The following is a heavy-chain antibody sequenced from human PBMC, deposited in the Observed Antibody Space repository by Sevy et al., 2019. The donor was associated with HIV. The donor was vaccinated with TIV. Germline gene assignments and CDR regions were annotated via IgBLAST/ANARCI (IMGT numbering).Heavy chain of an antibody. Sequence: SQTLSLTCAISGDSVSSNSAAWNWIRQSPSRGLEWLGRTYYRSKWYNDYAVSVKSRITINPDTSKNQFSLQLNSVTPEDTAVYYCARHYSSGRVLGGYYYYMDVWGKGTTVTVSS. V-gene: IGHV6-1*01. CDR3: ARHYSSGRVLGGYYYYMDV. J-gene: IGHJ6*03. CDR2: TYYRSKWYN. D-gene: IGHD6-19*01. CDR1: GDSVSSNSAA.